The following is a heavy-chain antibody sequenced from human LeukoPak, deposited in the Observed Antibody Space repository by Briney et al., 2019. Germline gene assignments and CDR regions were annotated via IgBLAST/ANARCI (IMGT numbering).Heavy chain of an antibody. Sequence: SGTLSLTCTVSGGSISSGDYYWSWIRQPPGKGLEWIAYMYYSGSTYYNPPLKSRVTMSADTSKNQLSLKLSSVTAADTAVYYCARPYYYDSRIDPWGQGILVTVSS. CDR1: GGSISSGDYY. V-gene: IGHV4-30-4*01. J-gene: IGHJ5*02. CDR2: MYYSGST. CDR3: ARPYYYDSRIDP. D-gene: IGHD3-22*01.